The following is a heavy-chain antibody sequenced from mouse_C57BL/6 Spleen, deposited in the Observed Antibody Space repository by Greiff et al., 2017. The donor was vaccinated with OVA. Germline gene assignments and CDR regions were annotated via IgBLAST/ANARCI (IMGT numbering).Heavy chain of an antibody. V-gene: IGHV1-58*01. Sequence: EVQLQESGAKLVRPGSSVKMSCKTSGYTFTSYGINWVKQRPGQGLEWIGYIYIGNGYTEYNEKFKGKATLTSDTSSSTAYMQLSSLTSEDSAIYFCARSEDYYGSSYRYFDVWGTGTTVTVSS. D-gene: IGHD1-1*01. J-gene: IGHJ1*03. CDR3: ARSEDYYGSSYRYFDV. CDR1: GYTFTSYG. CDR2: IYIGNGYT.